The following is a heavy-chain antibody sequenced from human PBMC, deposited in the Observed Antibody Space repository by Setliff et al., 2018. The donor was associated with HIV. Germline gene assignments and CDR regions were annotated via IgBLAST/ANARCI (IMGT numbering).Heavy chain of an antibody. CDR2: INHVGST. Sequence: SETLSLTCAASEDSIEDSITNALSWAWIRQPPGKGLEWIGSINHVGSTFYNPSLRSRVTISTDMSKNQFSLKVNSLTAADTGFYYCVRLRVRVPPSIFDYWGQGTLVTVSS. CDR1: EDSIEDSITNALS. J-gene: IGHJ4*02. V-gene: IGHV4-38-2*01. CDR3: VRLRVRVPPSIFDY. D-gene: IGHD6-25*01.